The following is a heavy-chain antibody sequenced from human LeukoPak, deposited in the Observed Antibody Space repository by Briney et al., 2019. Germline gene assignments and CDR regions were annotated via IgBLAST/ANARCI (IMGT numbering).Heavy chain of an antibody. CDR2: IYHSGST. J-gene: IGHJ3*02. CDR3: AREGIAAAGTKERAFDI. CDR1: GGSISSGGYY. D-gene: IGHD6-13*01. V-gene: IGHV4-30-2*01. Sequence: PSETLSLTCTVSGGSISSGGYYWSWIRQPPGKGLEWIGYIYHSGSTYYNPSLKSRVTISVDTSKNQFSLKLSSVTAADTAVYYCAREGIAAAGTKERAFDIWGQGTMVTVSS.